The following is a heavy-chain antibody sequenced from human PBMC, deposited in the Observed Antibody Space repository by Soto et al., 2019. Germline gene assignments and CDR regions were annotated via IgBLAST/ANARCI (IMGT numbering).Heavy chain of an antibody. CDR2: IYPGDHET. CDR1: GYTFSNFW. D-gene: IGHD6-13*01. Sequence: PGESLKISCQCSGYTFSNFWIGWVRQLPGKGLEWMGIIYPGDHETRYSPSFHGKVTISADKSINTAYLQWNSLEASDTAFYFCARSPRSSPYFDYWGQGALVTRLL. V-gene: IGHV5-51*01. J-gene: IGHJ4*02. CDR3: ARSPRSSPYFDY.